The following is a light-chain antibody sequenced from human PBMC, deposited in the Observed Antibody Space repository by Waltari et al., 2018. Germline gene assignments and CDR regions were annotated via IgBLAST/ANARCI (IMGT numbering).Light chain of an antibody. CDR2: WAS. V-gene: IGKV4-1*01. CDR1: QSVLYSSNNKNY. J-gene: IGKJ2*01. CDR3: QQYYITPQT. Sequence: DIVMTQSPDSLAVSLGVRATINCKSSQSVLYSSNNKNYLAWYQQKPGQPPKLLIYWASTRESGVPDRFSGSGSGTDFTLTISSLQAEDVAVYYCQQYYITPQTFGQGTKLEIK.